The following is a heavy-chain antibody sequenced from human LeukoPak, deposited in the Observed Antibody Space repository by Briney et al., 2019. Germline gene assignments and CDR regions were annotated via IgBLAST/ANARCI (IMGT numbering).Heavy chain of an antibody. Sequence: GGSLRLSCAASGFTFSSYAMSWVRQAPGKGLEWISAISGSGGSTYYADSVKGRFTISRDNSKNTLYLQMNSLRAEDTAVYYCAKGSYDFWSGYARYFDYWGQGTLVTVSS. J-gene: IGHJ4*02. D-gene: IGHD3-3*01. CDR3: AKGSYDFWSGYARYFDY. CDR2: ISGSGGST. V-gene: IGHV3-23*01. CDR1: GFTFSSYA.